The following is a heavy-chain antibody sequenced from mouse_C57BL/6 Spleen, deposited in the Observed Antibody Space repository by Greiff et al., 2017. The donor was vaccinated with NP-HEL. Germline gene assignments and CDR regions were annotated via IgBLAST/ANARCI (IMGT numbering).Heavy chain of an antibody. Sequence: QVQLQQPGAELVRPGSSVKLSCKASGYTFTSYWMHWVKQRPIQGLEWIGNIDPSDSETHYNQKFKDKATLTVDKSSSTAYMQLSSLTSEDSAVYYCARGDYDYDVYAMDYWGQGTSVTVSS. V-gene: IGHV1-52*01. CDR1: GYTFTSYW. CDR3: ARGDYDYDVYAMDY. D-gene: IGHD2-4*01. J-gene: IGHJ4*01. CDR2: IDPSDSET.